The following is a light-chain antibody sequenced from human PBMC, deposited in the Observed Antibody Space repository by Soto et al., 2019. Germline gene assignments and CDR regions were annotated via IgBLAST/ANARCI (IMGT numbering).Light chain of an antibody. J-gene: IGLJ1*01. CDR1: SSNIGGNS. Sequence: QSALPQPPSVSAAPGQKVTISCSGSSSNIGGNSVSWYQQLPGTAPKLLIYDDNKRPSGIPDRFSGSKSGTSATLGITGFQTGDEADYYCGSWDSSLSADVFGTGTKVTVL. V-gene: IGLV1-51*01. CDR2: DDN. CDR3: GSWDSSLSADV.